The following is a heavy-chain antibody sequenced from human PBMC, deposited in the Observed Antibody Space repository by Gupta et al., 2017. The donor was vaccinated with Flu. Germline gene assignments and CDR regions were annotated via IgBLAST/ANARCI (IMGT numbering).Heavy chain of an antibody. V-gene: IGHV1-18*01. CDR3: ARDSARGYSSGWRYFDY. Sequence: QVQLVQSGAEVKTPGASVKVSCKASSYTFTSYGISWVRQAPGQGLEWMGWISAYNGNTNYAQKLQGRVTMTTDTSTSTAYMELRSLRSDDTAVYYCARDSARGYSSGWRYFDYWGQGTLVTVSS. D-gene: IGHD6-19*01. CDR2: ISAYNGNT. J-gene: IGHJ4*02. CDR1: SYTFTSYG.